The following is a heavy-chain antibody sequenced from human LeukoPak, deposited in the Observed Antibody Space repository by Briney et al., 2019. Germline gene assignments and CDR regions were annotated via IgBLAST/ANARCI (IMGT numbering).Heavy chain of an antibody. CDR1: GFTFSSYW. Sequence: GGSLRLSCAASGFTFSSYWMSWVRQAPGKGLEWVANIKQDGSEKYYVDSVKGRFTISRDNAKNSLYLQMNSPRAEDTAVYYCARETPAAGFDYYYYYGMDVWGQGTTVTVSS. CDR3: ARETPAAGFDYYYYYGMDV. CDR2: IKQDGSEK. V-gene: IGHV3-7*01. J-gene: IGHJ6*02. D-gene: IGHD6-25*01.